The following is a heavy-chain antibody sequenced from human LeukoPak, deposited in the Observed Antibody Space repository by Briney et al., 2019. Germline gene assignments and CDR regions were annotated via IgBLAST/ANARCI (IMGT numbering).Heavy chain of an antibody. Sequence: PGWSLRLSCPPSGFTFSSYEMNWVRQAPGNGLEWVSYISSSGSTIYYVDSVKGRFTIYRDNAKNSLYLQMNSLRAEDTAVYYCAELGITMIGGVWGKGTTVTISS. CDR2: ISSSGSTI. CDR1: GFTFSSYE. D-gene: IGHD3-10*02. V-gene: IGHV3-48*03. J-gene: IGHJ6*04. CDR3: AELGITMIGGV.